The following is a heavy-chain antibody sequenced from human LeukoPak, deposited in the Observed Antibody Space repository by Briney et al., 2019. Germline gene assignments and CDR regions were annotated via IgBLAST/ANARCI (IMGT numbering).Heavy chain of an antibody. CDR1: GFTFSSYS. CDR3: ARREEERLRPVGSFDY. CDR2: ISSSSSYI. Sequence: GGSLRLSCAASGFTFSSYSMNWVRQAPGKGLEWVSSISSSSSYIYYADSVKGRFTISRDNAKNSLYLQMNSLRAEDTAVYYCARREEERLRPVGSFDYWGQGTLVTVSS. V-gene: IGHV3-21*01. J-gene: IGHJ4*02. D-gene: IGHD1-26*01.